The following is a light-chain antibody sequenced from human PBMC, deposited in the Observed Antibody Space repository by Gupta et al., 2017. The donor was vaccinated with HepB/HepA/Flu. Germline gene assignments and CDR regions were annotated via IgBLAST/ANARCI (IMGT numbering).Light chain of an antibody. Sequence: DIQMTQSPSTLSASVGDRVTITCRASLTIDTWMAWYQQKPGKAPRLIIYKASILQSGVPSRFSGSGSGTEFILTISSLQPDDFATYYCQQDKTYPLTFGGGTVVENK. CDR1: LTIDTW. V-gene: IGKV1-5*03. CDR3: QQDKTYPLT. J-gene: IGKJ4*01. CDR2: KAS.